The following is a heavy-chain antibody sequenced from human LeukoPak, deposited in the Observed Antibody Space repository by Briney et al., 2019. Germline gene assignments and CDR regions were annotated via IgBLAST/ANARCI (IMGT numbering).Heavy chain of an antibody. Sequence: GGSLRLSCAASGFTVSSNYMSWVRQAPGKGLEWVSVIYSGGSTYYADSVKGRFTISRDNSKNTLYLQMNSLRAEDTAVYYCARGGSPKWVLRVTNWFDPWGQGTLVTVSS. J-gene: IGHJ5*02. CDR3: ARGGSPKWVLRVTNWFDP. D-gene: IGHD1-26*01. V-gene: IGHV3-53*01. CDR1: GFTVSSNY. CDR2: IYSGGST.